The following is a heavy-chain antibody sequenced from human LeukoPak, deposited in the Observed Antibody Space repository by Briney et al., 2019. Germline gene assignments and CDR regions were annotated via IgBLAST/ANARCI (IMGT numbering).Heavy chain of an antibody. J-gene: IGHJ3*02. V-gene: IGHV4-39*07. CDR3: ARDWWELRSFDI. CDR1: GGSISSSSYY. Sequence: SETLSLTCTVSGGSISSSSYYWGWIRQPPGKGLEWIGSIYYSGSTYYNPSLKSRVTISVDTSKNQFSLKLSSVTAADTAVYYCARDWWELRSFDIWGQGTMVTVSS. D-gene: IGHD1-26*01. CDR2: IYYSGST.